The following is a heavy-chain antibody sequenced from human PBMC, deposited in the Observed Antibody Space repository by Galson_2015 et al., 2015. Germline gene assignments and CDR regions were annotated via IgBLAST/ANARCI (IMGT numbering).Heavy chain of an antibody. CDR1: GGSFTGYY. V-gene: IGHV4-34*01. Sequence: ETLSLTCAVYGGSFTGYYWSWIRQPPGKGLEWIGEISHSGSTNYDPSLKSRVTMSVDTSKNQFSLKLSSVTAADTAVYYCARVGPGTTIFGGGMDVWGQGTTVTVSS. D-gene: IGHD3-3*01. CDR2: ISHSGST. CDR3: ARVGPGTTIFGGGMDV. J-gene: IGHJ6*02.